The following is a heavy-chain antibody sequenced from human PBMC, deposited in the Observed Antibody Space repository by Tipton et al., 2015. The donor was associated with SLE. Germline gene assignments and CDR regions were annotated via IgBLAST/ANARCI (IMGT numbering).Heavy chain of an antibody. Sequence: SLRLSCAASGFTFSSYAMSWVRQAPGKGLEWVSTISGSGGRTYYADSVKGRFTISRDNSKNTLSLRMNSLRAEDTAVYYCAKVGATILPGNFDYWGQGTLVTVSS. V-gene: IGHV3-23*01. D-gene: IGHD1-26*01. CDR1: GFTFSSYA. J-gene: IGHJ4*02. CDR2: ISGSGGRT. CDR3: AKVGATILPGNFDY.